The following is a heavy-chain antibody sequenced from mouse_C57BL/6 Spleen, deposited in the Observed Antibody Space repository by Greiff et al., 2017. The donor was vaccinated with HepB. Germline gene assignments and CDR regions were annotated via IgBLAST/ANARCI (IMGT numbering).Heavy chain of an antibody. D-gene: IGHD2-4*01. CDR3: TRSWGLRPYYFDY. CDR1: GYTFTDYE. J-gene: IGHJ2*01. CDR2: IDPETGGT. V-gene: IGHV1-15*01. Sequence: QVQLKESGAELVRPGASVTLSCKASGYTFTDYEMHWVKQTPVHGLEWIGAIDPETGGTAYNQKFKGKAILTADKSSSTAYMELRSLTSEDSAVYYCTRSWGLRPYYFDYWGQGTTLTVSS.